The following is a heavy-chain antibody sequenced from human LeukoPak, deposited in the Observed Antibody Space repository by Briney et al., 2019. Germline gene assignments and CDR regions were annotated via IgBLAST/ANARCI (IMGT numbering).Heavy chain of an antibody. Sequence: SVKVSCKASGYTLTSYGISWVRQAPGQGLEGMGWISAYIGNTNYAQKLQGRVTISADTSTNTAYMELRSLRSDDTAVYYCARVERDYPQYFQHWGQGTLVTVSS. D-gene: IGHD5-12*01. CDR1: GYTLTSYG. CDR2: ISAYIGNT. V-gene: IGHV1-18*01. CDR3: ARVERDYPQYFQH. J-gene: IGHJ1*01.